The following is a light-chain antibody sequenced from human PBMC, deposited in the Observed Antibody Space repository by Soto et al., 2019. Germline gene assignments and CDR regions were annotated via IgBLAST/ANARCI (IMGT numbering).Light chain of an antibody. J-gene: IGKJ4*01. CDR3: QQSYSTPLP. V-gene: IGKV1-39*01. CDR2: AAS. Sequence: DIQMTQSPSSLSASVGDRVTITCRASQIISSYLNLYQQKPGKAPKLLIYAASSLQSGVPSRFSGRGSGPDFPLTISILQPEDVANYYCQQSYSTPLPFGAGTQVEIK. CDR1: QIISSY.